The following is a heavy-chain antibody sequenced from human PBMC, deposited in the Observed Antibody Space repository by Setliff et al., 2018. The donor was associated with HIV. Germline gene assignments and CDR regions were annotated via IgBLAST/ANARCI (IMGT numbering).Heavy chain of an antibody. V-gene: IGHV1-8*02. CDR2: MNPNNGNT. Sequence: GASVKVSCKASGYNFTDYDINWMRQATGQGLEWMGWMNPNNGNTGYAEKFQGRVTMTRDTSISTAYMEPSSLRSDDTAVYYCARGTAPRPASVLEFLEWLFPNWFDPWGQGTLVTSPQ. CDR3: ARGTAPRPASVLEFLEWLFPNWFDP. J-gene: IGHJ5*02. CDR1: GYNFTDYD. D-gene: IGHD3-3*02.